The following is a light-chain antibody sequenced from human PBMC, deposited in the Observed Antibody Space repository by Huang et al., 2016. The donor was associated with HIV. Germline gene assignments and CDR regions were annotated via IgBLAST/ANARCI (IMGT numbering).Light chain of an antibody. Sequence: EIVLTQSPGTLSLSPGERATLSCRASQNITSSYLAWYQQKPGQAPRLLIYGTSSRATGIPDSFSGSGSVTDFTLTISRLEPEDFAVYYCQQYGSSPPFTFGQGTKVEIK. J-gene: IGKJ1*01. CDR1: QNITSSY. V-gene: IGKV3-20*01. CDR3: QQYGSSPPFT. CDR2: GTS.